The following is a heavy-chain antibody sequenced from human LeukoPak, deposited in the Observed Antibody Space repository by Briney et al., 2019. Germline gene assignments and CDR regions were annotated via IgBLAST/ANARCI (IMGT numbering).Heavy chain of an antibody. CDR1: GFTFSSYW. Sequence: PGGSLRLSCAASGFTFSSYWMSWVRQAPGKGLEWVANIKQDGSEKYYVDSVKGRFTISRDNAKNSLYLQMNSLRAEDTAVYYCARDSGVTTVTTSRFHSSWFDPWGQGTLVTVSS. J-gene: IGHJ5*02. CDR3: ARDSGVTTVTTSRFHSSWFDP. D-gene: IGHD4-17*01. CDR2: IKQDGSEK. V-gene: IGHV3-7*01.